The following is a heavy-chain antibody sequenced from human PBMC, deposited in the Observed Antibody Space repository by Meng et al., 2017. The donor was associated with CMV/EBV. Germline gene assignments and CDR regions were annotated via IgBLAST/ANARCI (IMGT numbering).Heavy chain of an antibody. J-gene: IGHJ4*02. D-gene: IGHD3-3*01. CDR1: GFTFSSYE. CDR2: ISSSSSYI. Sequence: GGSLRLSCAASGFTFSSYEMNWVRQAPGKGLEWVSSISSSSSYIYYADSVKGRFTISRDNAKNSLYLQMNSLRAEDTAVYYCAREAPLSFWSGLNWGQGTLVTVSS. V-gene: IGHV3-21*01. CDR3: AREAPLSFWSGLN.